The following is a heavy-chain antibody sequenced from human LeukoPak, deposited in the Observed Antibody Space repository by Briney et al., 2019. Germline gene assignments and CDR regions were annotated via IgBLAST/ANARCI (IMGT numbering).Heavy chain of an antibody. V-gene: IGHV3-21*01. CDR3: ARDCTNGVCFRFDP. D-gene: IGHD2-8*01. J-gene: IGHJ5*02. CDR1: GFTFSSYS. CDR2: ISSSSSYI. Sequence: GGALRLSCAAPGFTFSSYSMNWVRQAPGKGLEWVSSISSSSSYIYYADSVKGRFTISRDNAKNSLYLQMNSLRAEDTAVYYCARDCTNGVCFRFDPWGQGTLVTVSS.